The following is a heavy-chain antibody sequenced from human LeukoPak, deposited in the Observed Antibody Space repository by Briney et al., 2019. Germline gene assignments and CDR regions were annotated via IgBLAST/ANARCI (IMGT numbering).Heavy chain of an antibody. V-gene: IGHV5-51*01. J-gene: IGHJ4*02. D-gene: IGHD3-10*01. CDR3: ARGRVIEGFGELSGY. Sequence: GESLKISCKGSGYSFTSYWIGWVRQMPGKGLEWMGIIYPGDSDTRYSPSFQGQVTISADKSISTAYLQWSSLRSDDTAVYYCARGRVIEGFGELSGYWGQGTLVTVSS. CDR2: IYPGDSDT. CDR1: GYSFTSYW.